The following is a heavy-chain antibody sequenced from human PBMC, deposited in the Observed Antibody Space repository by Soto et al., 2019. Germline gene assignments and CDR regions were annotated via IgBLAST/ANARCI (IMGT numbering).Heavy chain of an antibody. J-gene: IGHJ4*02. D-gene: IGHD4-17*01. CDR2: ILPMIGAA. CDR1: RDTFNSYT. V-gene: IGHV1-69*11. CDR3: ARSHDYGGIDY. Sequence: QVQLVQSGAEVKKPGSSVKVSCKASRDTFNSYTITWVRQAPGQGLEWMGRILPMIGAANYAEKFQDRVRSMADESTITAYMELSSLTSEDTAISYCARSHDYGGIDYWGQGTLVNVSS.